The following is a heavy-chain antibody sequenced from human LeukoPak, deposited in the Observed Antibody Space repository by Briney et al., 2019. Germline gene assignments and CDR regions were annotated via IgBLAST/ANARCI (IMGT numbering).Heavy chain of an antibody. CDR3: AREGGVVTYDAFDI. D-gene: IGHD2-21*02. V-gene: IGHV7-4-1*02. CDR1: GYTFTSYA. Sequence: ASVKVSCKASGYTFTSYAMNWVRQPPGQGLEWMGWINTNTGNPTYAQGFTGRFVFSLDTSVSTACLEISSLKAEDTAVYYCAREGGVVTYDAFDIWGQGTMVTVSS. J-gene: IGHJ3*02. CDR2: INTNTGNP.